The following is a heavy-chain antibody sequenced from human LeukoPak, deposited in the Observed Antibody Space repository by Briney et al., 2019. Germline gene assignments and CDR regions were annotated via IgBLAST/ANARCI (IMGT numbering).Heavy chain of an antibody. CDR1: GFTFSSYS. Sequence: PGGSLRLSCAASGFTFSSYSMNWVRQAAWKRLEWVSSISSSSSYIYYAASVKGRFTISRDNAKNSLYLQMNSLRAEDTAVYYCARDGERNDYWGQGTLVTVSS. J-gene: IGHJ4*02. V-gene: IGHV3-21*01. CDR3: ARDGERNDY. D-gene: IGHD1-1*01. CDR2: ISSSSSYI.